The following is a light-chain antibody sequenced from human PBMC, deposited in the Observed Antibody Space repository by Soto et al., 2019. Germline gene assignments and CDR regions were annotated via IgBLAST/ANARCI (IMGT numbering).Light chain of an antibody. CDR3: QQYNNWVWT. V-gene: IGKV3-15*01. CDR2: GAS. Sequence: EIVMTQSPATLSVSPGERATLSCRASQSVSSNLAWYQQKPGQVPRLLLYGASTRATGIPARFSGSGSGTEFTLHISRLKSEDFAVYYCQQYNNWVWTFGQGTKVEVK. J-gene: IGKJ1*01. CDR1: QSVSSN.